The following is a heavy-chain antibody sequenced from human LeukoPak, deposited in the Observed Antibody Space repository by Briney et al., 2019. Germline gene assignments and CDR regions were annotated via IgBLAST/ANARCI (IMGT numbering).Heavy chain of an antibody. CDR1: VFTFSSYS. J-gene: IGHJ4*02. D-gene: IGHD5-18*01. CDR3: VRALGYSYGYGIDWGTY. CDR2: INSDGSTI. V-gene: IGHV3-74*01. Sequence: GGSLRLSCAASVFTFSSYSMNWVRQAPGKGLEWVSRINSDGSTINYADSVKGRFTVSRDKAKNTMYLQMNSLRAEDSTVYYCVRALGYSYGYGIDWGTYWGEGTLVTASS.